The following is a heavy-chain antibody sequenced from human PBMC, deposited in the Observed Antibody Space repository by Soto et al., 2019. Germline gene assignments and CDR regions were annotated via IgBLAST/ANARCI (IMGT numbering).Heavy chain of an antibody. CDR2: IYPGDFDT. V-gene: IGHV5-51*01. CDR1: GYSFTSYW. CDR3: ARGFCRSTSCEYSNRFDP. J-gene: IGHJ5*02. D-gene: IGHD2-2*01. Sequence: PGESLKISCKGSGYSFTSYWIGWVRQKPGEGLEWMGLIYPGDFDTRYSPTFQGQVTLSVDKSINTAYVQWSSLKASDTAMYYCARGFCRSTSCEYSNRFDPWGQGTRVTVSS.